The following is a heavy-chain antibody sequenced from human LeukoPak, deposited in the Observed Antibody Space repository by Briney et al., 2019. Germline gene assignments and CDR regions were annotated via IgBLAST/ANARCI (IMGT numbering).Heavy chain of an antibody. Sequence: ASVKVSCKASGYTFTGYYMHWVRQAPGQGLEWMGWINPNSGGTNYAQKFQGRVTMTRDTSISTAYMELSRLRSDDTAVYYCASANYDFWSGYFAHAGYYFDYWGREPWSPSPQ. D-gene: IGHD3-3*01. CDR3: ASANYDFWSGYFAHAGYYFDY. J-gene: IGHJ4*02. CDR2: INPNSGGT. CDR1: GYTFTGYY. V-gene: IGHV1-2*02.